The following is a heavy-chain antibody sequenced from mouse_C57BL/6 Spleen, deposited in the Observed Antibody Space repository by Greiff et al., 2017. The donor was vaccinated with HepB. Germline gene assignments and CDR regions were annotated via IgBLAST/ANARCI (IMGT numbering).Heavy chain of an antibody. V-gene: IGHV1-82*01. Sequence: QVQLKESGPELVKPGASVKISCKASGYAFSSSWMNWVKQRPGKGLEWIGRIYPGDGDTNYNGKFKGKATLTADKPSSTAYMQLSSLTSEDSAVYFCARSTAQYWGQGTLVTVSA. D-gene: IGHD3-2*02. J-gene: IGHJ3*01. CDR3: ARSTAQY. CDR1: GYAFSSSW. CDR2: IYPGDGDT.